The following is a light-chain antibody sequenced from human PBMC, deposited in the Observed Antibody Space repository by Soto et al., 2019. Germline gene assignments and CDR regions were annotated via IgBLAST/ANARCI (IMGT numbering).Light chain of an antibody. CDR2: AAS. CDR3: QQLNSYRYT. Sequence: DIQLTQSPSFLSASVGDRVTITCRASQGISSYLAWYQQKPGKAPKLLIYAASTLQSGVPSRFSGSGSGTEFTLTISSLQPEDFATYYWQQLNSYRYTFGQGTKLEIK. V-gene: IGKV1-9*01. J-gene: IGKJ2*01. CDR1: QGISSY.